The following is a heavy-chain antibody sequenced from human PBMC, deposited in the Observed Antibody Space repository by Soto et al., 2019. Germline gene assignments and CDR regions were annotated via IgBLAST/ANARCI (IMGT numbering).Heavy chain of an antibody. Sequence: QLVESGGGLVYPGGSLRLSCVGSGFSFSDYSMNWVRQAPGKGLQWISYISSSSDDIHYADSVKGRFTVYRDNAKNALFLQMNSLRDDDTAIYYCARLPKGSLVTAWGQGTQVTVSS. CDR2: ISSSSDDI. J-gene: IGHJ4*02. CDR1: GFSFSDYS. V-gene: IGHV3-48*02. CDR3: ARLPKGSLVTA. D-gene: IGHD2-21*02.